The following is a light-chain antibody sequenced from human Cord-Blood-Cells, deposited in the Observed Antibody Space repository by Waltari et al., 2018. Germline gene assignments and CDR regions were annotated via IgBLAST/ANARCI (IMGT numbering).Light chain of an antibody. Sequence: DIVMTQSPDSLAVSLGERAPIHCKPSQSVLYSSNNKNYLAWYQQKPGQPHKLLIYWASTRESGVPDRFSGSGSGTDFTLTISSLQAEDVAVYYCQQYYSTPWTFGQGTKVEIK. J-gene: IGKJ1*01. CDR3: QQYYSTPWT. V-gene: IGKV4-1*01. CDR1: QSVLYSSNNKNY. CDR2: WAS.